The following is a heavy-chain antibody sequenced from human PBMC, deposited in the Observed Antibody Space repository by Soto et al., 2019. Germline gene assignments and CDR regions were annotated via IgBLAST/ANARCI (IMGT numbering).Heavy chain of an antibody. D-gene: IGHD5-12*01. Sequence: RASVKVSCKASGGTFSSYAISWVRQAPGQGLEWMGGIIPIFGTANYAQKFQGRVTITADESTSTAYMELSSLRSEDTAAYYCARGEVEMATITPRYYYYGMDVWGQGTTVTVSS. CDR1: GGTFSSYA. V-gene: IGHV1-69*13. CDR3: ARGEVEMATITPRYYYYGMDV. CDR2: IIPIFGTA. J-gene: IGHJ6*02.